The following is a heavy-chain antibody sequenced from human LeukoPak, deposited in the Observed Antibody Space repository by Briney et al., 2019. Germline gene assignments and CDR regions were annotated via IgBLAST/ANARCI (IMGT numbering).Heavy chain of an antibody. CDR2: IYPGDSTT. Sequence: GESLKISCKGSGYSFTTYWIGWVRQMPGKGLEWMGIIYPGDSTTRYSPSFQGQVTISADKSISTAYLQWSSLKASDTAMYYCARLWYYDILTGYRDGFDIWGQGTMVTVSS. CDR3: ARLWYYDILTGYRDGFDI. J-gene: IGHJ3*02. V-gene: IGHV5-51*01. D-gene: IGHD3-9*01. CDR1: GYSFTTYW.